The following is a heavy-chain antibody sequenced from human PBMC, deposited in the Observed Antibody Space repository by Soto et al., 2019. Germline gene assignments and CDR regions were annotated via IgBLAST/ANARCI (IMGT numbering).Heavy chain of an antibody. J-gene: IGHJ4*02. Sequence: EVHLLESGGGLVQPGGSLRLSCAATVFTFSGFAMTWVRQAPGQGPEWVSGISVTGSNTYYADSVKGRFTIARDNSKNTLHLQMTSLRAENTAVYYCASYRKDVGYCSGGSCSHAGYWGPGGLVTDSS. CDR3: ASYRKDVGYCSGGSCSHAGY. V-gene: IGHV3-23*01. D-gene: IGHD2-15*01. CDR2: ISVTGSNT. CDR1: VFTFSGFA.